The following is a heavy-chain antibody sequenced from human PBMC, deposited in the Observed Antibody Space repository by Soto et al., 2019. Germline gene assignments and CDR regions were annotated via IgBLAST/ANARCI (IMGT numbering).Heavy chain of an antibody. Sequence: ETLSLTCTVSGGSITSYYWSWIRQPPGKGLEWIGYIYYSGSTNYNPSLKSRVTISVDTSKNQFSLKLSSVTAADTAVYYCARLLFGAANWFDPWGQGTLVTVSS. J-gene: IGHJ5*02. CDR1: GGSITSYY. D-gene: IGHD3-10*01. CDR3: ARLLFGAANWFDP. CDR2: IYYSGST. V-gene: IGHV4-59*01.